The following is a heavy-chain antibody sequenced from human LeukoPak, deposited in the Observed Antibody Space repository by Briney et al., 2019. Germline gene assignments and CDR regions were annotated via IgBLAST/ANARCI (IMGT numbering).Heavy chain of an antibody. V-gene: IGHV1-2*02. D-gene: IGHD1-14*01. CDR1: VYTVTAYY. CDR3: ARATADNHY. J-gene: IGHJ4*02. CDR2: INPKSGGT. Sequence: ASVRVSCTASVYTVTAYYMHWVRQAPGQGLEWMGWINPKSGGTNYLHKFQGRVTITRDTSISTAYMELSRLRSEDTAVYYCARATADNHYWGQGTLVTVSS.